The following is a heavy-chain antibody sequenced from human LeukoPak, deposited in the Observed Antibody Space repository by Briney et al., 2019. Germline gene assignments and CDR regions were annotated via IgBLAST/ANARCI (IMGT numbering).Heavy chain of an antibody. Sequence: GGSLRLSCAASGFTFSSYGMHWVRQAPGKGLEWVAVISYDGSNKYYADSVKGRFTISRDNSKNTLFLQMNSLRAEDTAVYYCAKEDYFGSGSYPGYWGQGTLVTVSS. V-gene: IGHV3-30*18. CDR1: GFTFSSYG. CDR3: AKEDYFGSGSYPGY. D-gene: IGHD3-10*01. CDR2: ISYDGSNK. J-gene: IGHJ4*02.